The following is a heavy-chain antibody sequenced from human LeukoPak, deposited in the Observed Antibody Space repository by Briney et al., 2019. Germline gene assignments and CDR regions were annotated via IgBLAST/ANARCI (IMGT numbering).Heavy chain of an antibody. CDR3: ARDRTVTKYAFDI. Sequence: GGSLRLSCAASGFTVSSNYMSWVRQAPGKGLEWVSVIYSGGSTYYADSVKGRFTISRDNSKNTLYLQMNSLRAEDTAVYYCARDRTVTKYAFDIWGQGTMVTVSS. CDR2: IYSGGST. D-gene: IGHD4-17*01. CDR1: GFTVSSNY. J-gene: IGHJ3*02. V-gene: IGHV3-66*01.